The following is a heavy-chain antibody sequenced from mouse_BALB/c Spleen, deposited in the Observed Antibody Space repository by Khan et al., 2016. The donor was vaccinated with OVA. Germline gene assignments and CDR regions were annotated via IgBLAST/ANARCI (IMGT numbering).Heavy chain of an antibody. Sequence: VQLQESGPGLVKPSQSLSLTCTVTGYSITSDYAWNWIRQFPGNKLEWMGYISYSGSTSYNPSLKSRISITRDPSKHQFFLQLNCVTTWDTATDDCARYYRYYYPMDYWGQGTSVTVSS. CDR2: ISYSGST. CDR1: GYSITSDYA. J-gene: IGHJ4*01. V-gene: IGHV3-2*02. D-gene: IGHD2-14*01. CDR3: ARYYRYYYPMDY.